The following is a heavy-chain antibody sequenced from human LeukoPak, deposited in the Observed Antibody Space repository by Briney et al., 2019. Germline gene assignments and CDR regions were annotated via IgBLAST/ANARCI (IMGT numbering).Heavy chain of an antibody. Sequence: SETLSLTCTVSGGSISSYYWSWIRQPPGKGLEWIGYIYYSGSTNYNPSLKSRVTISVGTSKNQFSLKLSSVTAADTAVYYCARLRRIQPSNGYFDYWGQGTLVTVSS. CDR1: GGSISSYY. CDR2: IYYSGST. D-gene: IGHD5-18*01. V-gene: IGHV4-59*08. CDR3: ARLRRIQPSNGYFDY. J-gene: IGHJ4*02.